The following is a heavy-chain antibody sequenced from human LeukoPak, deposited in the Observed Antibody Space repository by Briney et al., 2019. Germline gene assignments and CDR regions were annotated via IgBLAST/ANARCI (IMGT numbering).Heavy chain of an antibody. CDR1: GGSISSYY. CDR3: ARVRHNPLEYGYYMDV. J-gene: IGHJ6*03. D-gene: IGHD3-3*01. CDR2: INLTANT. V-gene: IGHV4-59*12. Sequence: PSETLSLTCTVSGGSISSYYWSWIRQPPGKGLEWIGEINLTANTNYNPSLTDYTPSLKSRVTISVDPSQNHLSLNLRSVTAADTGVYYCARVRHNPLEYGYYMDVWGKGTTVTVSS.